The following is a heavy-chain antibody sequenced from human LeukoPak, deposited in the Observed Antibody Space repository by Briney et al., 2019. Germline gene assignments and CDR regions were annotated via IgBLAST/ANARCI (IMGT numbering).Heavy chain of an antibody. CDR1: GGTFSSYA. V-gene: IGHV1-69*13. CDR2: IIPIFGTA. CDR3: VTGVATIIDYGMDV. Sequence: SVKVSCKASGGTFSSYAISWVRQAPGQGLEWMGGIIPIFGTANYAQRFQGRVTITADESTSTAYMELSSLRSEDTAVYYCVTGVATIIDYGMDVWGQGTTVTVSS. D-gene: IGHD5-12*01. J-gene: IGHJ6*02.